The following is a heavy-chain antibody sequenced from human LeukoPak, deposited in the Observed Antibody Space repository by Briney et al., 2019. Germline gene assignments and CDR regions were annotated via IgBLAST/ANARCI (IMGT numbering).Heavy chain of an antibody. CDR2: IYYSGST. CDR3: ARGGGATAVDY. J-gene: IGHJ4*02. V-gene: IGHV4-39*07. D-gene: IGHD2-15*01. CDR1: GDSISGFY. Sequence: SETLPLTCTVSGDSISGFYWGWIRQPPGKGLEWIGSIYYSGSTYYNPSLKSRVTISVDTSKNQFSLKLSSVTAADTAVYYCARGGGATAVDYWGQGTLVTVSS.